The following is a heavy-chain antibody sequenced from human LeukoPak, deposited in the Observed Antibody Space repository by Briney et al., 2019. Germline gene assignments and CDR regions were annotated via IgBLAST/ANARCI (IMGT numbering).Heavy chain of an antibody. CDR1: GVTLRSSG. Sequence: PGGSLKLSCAVSGVTLRSSGMHWVPQAPGHGLEWGAFMRRGGNLVTYTDSVKGRFTISIDESQNALFLEMKSLRPDDTSIYYCANDWTWGIDYWGRGARVTVS. D-gene: IGHD3/OR15-3a*01. CDR2: MRRGGNLV. CDR3: ANDWTWGIDY. J-gene: IGHJ4*02. V-gene: IGHV3-30*02.